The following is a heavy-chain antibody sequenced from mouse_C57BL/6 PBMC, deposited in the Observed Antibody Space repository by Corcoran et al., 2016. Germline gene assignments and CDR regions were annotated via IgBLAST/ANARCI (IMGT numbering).Heavy chain of an antibody. V-gene: IGHV9-3*01. CDR3: ARYGLYGNYWYFDV. Sequence: QIQLVQSGPELKKPGETVKISCKASGYTFTTYGMSWVKQAPGKGLKWMGWINTYSGVPTYADDFKGRFAFSLETSASTAYLQINNLKNEDTATYCCARYGLYGNYWYFDVWGTGTTVTVSS. J-gene: IGHJ1*03. CDR2: INTYSGVP. CDR1: GYTFTTYG. D-gene: IGHD2-1*01.